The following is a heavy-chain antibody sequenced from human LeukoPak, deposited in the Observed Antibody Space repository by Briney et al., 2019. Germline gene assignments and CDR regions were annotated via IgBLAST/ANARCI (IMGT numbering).Heavy chain of an antibody. D-gene: IGHD3/OR15-3a*01. J-gene: IGHJ4*03. Sequence: GGCLRLSCAAFGFTFSSYAMSWVRHAPGEGLEWVSAMSGSGGRTYYADSVTGRFAISRDNSKTTLYLQMNSLRAEDTAVYYCAKDRNFWPGSSGFFYSGHRTLVTVSS. CDR3: AKDRNFWPGSSGFFY. CDR1: GFTFSSYA. CDR2: MSGSGGRT. V-gene: IGHV3-23*01.